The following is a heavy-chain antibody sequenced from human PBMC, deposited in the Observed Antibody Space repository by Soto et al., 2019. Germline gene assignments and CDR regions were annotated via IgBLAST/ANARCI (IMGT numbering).Heavy chain of an antibody. CDR1: GGSPSSNY. V-gene: IGHV4-59*01. D-gene: IGHD4-17*01. CDR2: ISDSGNT. CDR3: ARVPTTVTHPKSPFLVDRDVKDESFAP. Sequence: KPSETLSLTCSVSGGSPSSNYWSWIRQPPGKGLEWIGCISDSGNTYYNPSLQSRVTISIDTSTNQFLLDLTSVTTADTAVYYCARVPTTVTHPKSPFLVDRDVKDESFAPWGQRTLVTVSS. J-gene: IGHJ5*02.